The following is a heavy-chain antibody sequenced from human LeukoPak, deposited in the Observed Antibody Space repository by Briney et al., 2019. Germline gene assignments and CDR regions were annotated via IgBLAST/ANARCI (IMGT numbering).Heavy chain of an antibody. CDR3: ARHIVVVPAAIGWFDP. V-gene: IGHV4-59*01. CDR1: GGSISSYY. Sequence: SETLSLTCTVSGGSISSYYWSWIRQPPGKGLEWIGYIYYSGSTNYNPSLKSRVTISVDTSKNQFSLKLSSVTAADTAVYYRARHIVVVPAAIGWFDPWGQGTLVTVSS. J-gene: IGHJ5*02. D-gene: IGHD2-2*01. CDR2: IYYSGST.